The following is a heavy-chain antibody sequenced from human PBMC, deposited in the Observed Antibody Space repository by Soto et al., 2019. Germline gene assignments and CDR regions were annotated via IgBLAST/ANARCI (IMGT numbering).Heavy chain of an antibody. CDR2: MNPSGSST. CDR3: ARDRSGFHWFDA. V-gene: IGHV1-46*01. CDR1: GYSLTTDY. J-gene: IGHJ5*02. Sequence: GASVKVSCKASGYSLTTDYMHWVRQAPGQGLEWMAIMNPSGSSTSYPQKFQDRLTMTRDTSTSTVYMELRSLRSEDTAIYYCARDRSGFHWFDAWGQGTLVTVS. D-gene: IGHD3-22*01.